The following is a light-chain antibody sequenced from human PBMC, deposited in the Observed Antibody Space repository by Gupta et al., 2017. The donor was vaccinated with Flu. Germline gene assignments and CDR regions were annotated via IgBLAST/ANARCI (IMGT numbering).Light chain of an antibody. V-gene: IGKV1D-16*01. Sequence: DIQMPHSPSSLSASVRDRVTITCRPSVDISRWLGWYQQKPEKAPKSLIYAASRGKTGVPSRFSGSGSGTNFTLTISSLQPEDFANYHCQQYESDPNTFGQGTKVEIK. J-gene: IGKJ2*01. CDR2: AAS. CDR1: VDISRW. CDR3: QQYESDPNT.